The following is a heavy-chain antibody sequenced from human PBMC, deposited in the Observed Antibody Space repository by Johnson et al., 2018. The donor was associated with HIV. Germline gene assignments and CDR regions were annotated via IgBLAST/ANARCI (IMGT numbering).Heavy chain of an antibody. CDR2: ISYDAITK. D-gene: IGHD3-22*01. CDR1: GFTFSTCA. V-gene: IGHV3-30*04. CDR3: AGDWPPRPSITMTLDAFDI. J-gene: IGHJ3*02. Sequence: QMLLVESGGGVVQPGRSLRLSCAASGFTFSTCAMHWVRQAPGKGLEWVAVISYDAITKYYADSVKGRFTISRDNSKSMLHLQMNSLRTDDAAVYYCAGDWPPRPSITMTLDAFDIWSQGTMVTVSS.